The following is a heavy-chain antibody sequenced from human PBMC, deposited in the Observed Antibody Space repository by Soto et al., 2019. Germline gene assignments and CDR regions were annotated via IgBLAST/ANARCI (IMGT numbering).Heavy chain of an antibody. V-gene: IGHV1-69*01. CDR2: IIPMFGKA. Sequence: QVQLVQSGAEVKKPGSSVKVSCKASGGTFSSYAISWVRQAPGQGFKWMGGIIPMFGKANYAHKFKVRVTISADEFTTTDYMAVTSLRSEDTAVCYCARWALITSIFGVVCFGFWGQGALVTVS. J-gene: IGHJ4*02. CDR3: ARWALITSIFGVVCFGF. CDR1: GGTFSSYA. D-gene: IGHD3-3*01.